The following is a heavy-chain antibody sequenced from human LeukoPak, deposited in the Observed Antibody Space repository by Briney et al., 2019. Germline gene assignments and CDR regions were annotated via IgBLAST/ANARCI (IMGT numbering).Heavy chain of an antibody. J-gene: IGHJ5*02. V-gene: IGHV4-59*01. CDR2: INYSGST. D-gene: IGHD6-13*01. Sequence: PSETLSLTCTVSGGSTSSYYWSWIRQPPGKGLEWIGYINYSGSTNYNPSLKSRVTISVDTSKNQFSLKLSSVTAADTAVYYCARLGCGIAAAGTCNWFDPWGQGTLVTVSS. CDR3: ARLGCGIAAAGTCNWFDP. CDR1: GGSTSSYY.